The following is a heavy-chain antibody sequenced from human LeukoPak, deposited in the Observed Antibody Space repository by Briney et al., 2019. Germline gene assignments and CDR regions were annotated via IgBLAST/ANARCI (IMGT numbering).Heavy chain of an antibody. Sequence: PSQTLSLTCTVSGGSISSGGYYWSWIRQPPGKGLEWIGYIYHSGSTYYNPSLKSRVTISVDRSKNQFSLKLSSVTAADTAVYYCARHELEALDYWGQGTLVTVSS. V-gene: IGHV4-30-2*01. CDR3: ARHELEALDY. CDR1: GGSISSGGYY. D-gene: IGHD1-1*01. CDR2: IYHSGST. J-gene: IGHJ4*02.